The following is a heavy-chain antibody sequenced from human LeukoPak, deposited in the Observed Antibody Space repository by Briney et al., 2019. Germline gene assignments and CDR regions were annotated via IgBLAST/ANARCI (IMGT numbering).Heavy chain of an antibody. CDR1: GYIFTSYG. CDR3: AREECSIGVCYPSGY. D-gene: IGHD2-8*01. Sequence: ASVKVSCKASGYIFTSYGISWVRQAPGQGLEWMGWISAYNGNTNYAQKLQGRVTMTTDTSTSTAYMELKSLRSDDTAVYYCAREECSIGVCYPSGYWGQGTLVTVSS. J-gene: IGHJ4*02. V-gene: IGHV1-18*01. CDR2: ISAYNGNT.